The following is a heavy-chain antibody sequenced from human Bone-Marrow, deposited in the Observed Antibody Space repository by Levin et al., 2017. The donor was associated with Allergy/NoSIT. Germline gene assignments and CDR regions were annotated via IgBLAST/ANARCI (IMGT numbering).Heavy chain of an antibody. V-gene: IGHV3-15*01. Sequence: KTGGSLRLSCATSGFTFKNAWMSWVRQAPGKGLEWVGRIKTKDEGATTDYATPVKGRFTLSRDDSKTTLYLELSSLKTEDTAVYYCTTLWRPPVGAHYNYFYGMDVWGQGTTVTVSS. CDR3: TTLWRPPVGAHYNYFYGMDV. J-gene: IGHJ6*02. CDR2: IKTKDEGATT. D-gene: IGHD1-26*01. CDR1: GFTFKNAW.